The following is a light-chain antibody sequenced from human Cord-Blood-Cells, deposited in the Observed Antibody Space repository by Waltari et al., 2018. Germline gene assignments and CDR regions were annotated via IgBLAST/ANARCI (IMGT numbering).Light chain of an antibody. Sequence: QSALTQPASASGSPGQSHTISRTGTSRAVGRNTSFSWYQQHPGKAPKLMIFEVTNRPSGVSNRFSGSKSGNTASRTISGLQAEDEADYYCSSYTSSSTLVFGGGTKLTVL. CDR1: SRAVGRNTS. J-gene: IGLJ2*01. V-gene: IGLV2-14*01. CDR2: EVT. CDR3: SSYTSSSTLV.